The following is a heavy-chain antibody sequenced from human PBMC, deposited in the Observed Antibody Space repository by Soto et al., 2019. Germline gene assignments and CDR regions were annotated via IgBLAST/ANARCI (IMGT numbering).Heavy chain of an antibody. CDR1: GFGFSSYA. V-gene: IGHV3-23*01. CDR2: ITPGGGTT. J-gene: IGHJ4*02. Sequence: GSLRLACAASGFGFSSYAMSWVRQAPGKGLEWVSGITPGGGTTNYADSVKGRFTTSRDNSNNTLYLETNSLRVEDTAIYYCAKDRGGEFTSSRYFDYWGQGTLVTVSS. CDR3: AKDRGGEFTSSRYFDY. D-gene: IGHD3-16*01.